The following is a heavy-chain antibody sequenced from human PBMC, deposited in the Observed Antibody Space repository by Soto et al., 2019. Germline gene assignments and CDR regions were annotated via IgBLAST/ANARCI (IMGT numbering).Heavy chain of an antibody. Sequence: GGSLRLSCAASGFTFSSYWMSWVRQAPGKGLEWVANIKQDGSEKYYVDSVKGRFTISRDNAKNSLYLQMNSLRAEDTAVYYCARDSQHSSSWYPLCFQHWGQGTLVTVSS. J-gene: IGHJ1*01. CDR2: IKQDGSEK. D-gene: IGHD6-13*01. CDR1: GFTFSSYW. V-gene: IGHV3-7*01. CDR3: ARDSQHSSSWYPLCFQH.